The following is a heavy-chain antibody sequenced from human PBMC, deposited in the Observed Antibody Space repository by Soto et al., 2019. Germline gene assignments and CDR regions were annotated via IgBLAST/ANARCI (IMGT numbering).Heavy chain of an antibody. J-gene: IGHJ4*02. CDR2: MNPNSGNT. Sequence: GASVKVSFKASGYTFTSYDINWVRQATGQGLEWMGWMNPNSGNTGYAQKFQGRVTMTRNTSISTAYMEPSSLRSEDTAVYYCARGKVEGIAARPVDYWGQGTLVTVSS. V-gene: IGHV1-8*01. D-gene: IGHD6-6*01. CDR3: ARGKVEGIAARPVDY. CDR1: GYTFTSYD.